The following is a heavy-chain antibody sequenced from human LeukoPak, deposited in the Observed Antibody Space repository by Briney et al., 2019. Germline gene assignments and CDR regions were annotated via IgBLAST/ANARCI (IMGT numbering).Heavy chain of an antibody. CDR3: ARVRFLERSFDP. D-gene: IGHD3-3*01. CDR2: INHSGST. V-gene: IGHV4-34*01. J-gene: IGHJ5*02. CDR1: GGSFSGYY. Sequence: SETLSLTCAVYGGSFSGYYWSWIRQPPGKGLEWIGEINHSGSTNYNPSLKSRVTISVDTSKNQFSLKLSSVTAADTAVYYCARVRFLERSFDPWGQGSLVTVSS.